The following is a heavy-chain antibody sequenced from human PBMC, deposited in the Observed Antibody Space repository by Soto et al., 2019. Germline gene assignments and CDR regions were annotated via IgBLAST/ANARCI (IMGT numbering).Heavy chain of an antibody. D-gene: IGHD6-19*01. CDR3: ARDQTVTGPTTFDY. CDR2: IDDSGSVT. CDR1: GFTFSSYW. Sequence: EVQLVESGGGLVQPGGSLRLSCAASGFTFSSYWMHWVRQTPGKGLLWVSRIDDSGSVTTYADSVKGRFTISRDNAKNTLDLQMNSLRDEDTAVYYCARDQTVTGPTTFDYCGQGTLVTVSS. J-gene: IGHJ4*02. V-gene: IGHV3-74*01.